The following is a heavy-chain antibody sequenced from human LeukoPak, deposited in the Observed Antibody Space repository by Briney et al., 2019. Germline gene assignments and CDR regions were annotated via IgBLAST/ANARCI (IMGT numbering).Heavy chain of an antibody. J-gene: IGHJ4*02. V-gene: IGHV3-48*02. CDR1: GFTLSRYS. CDR2: ISSSSSTI. Sequence: PGGTLRLSCAASGFTLSRYSMNWVRQPPGKGLEWISYISSSSSTIYYADSVKGRFTISRDNAKNSLSLQMDSLRDEDTAVYYCASYNWNDGFFDYWGQGTLVTVSS. CDR3: ASYNWNDGFFDY. D-gene: IGHD1-20*01.